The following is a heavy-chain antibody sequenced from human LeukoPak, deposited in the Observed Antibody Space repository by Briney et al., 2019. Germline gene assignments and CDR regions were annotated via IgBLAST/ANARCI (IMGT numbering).Heavy chain of an antibody. CDR1: GGTFSSYT. CDR2: IIPILGIA. D-gene: IGHD2-2*01. J-gene: IGHJ5*02. V-gene: IGHV1-69*02. Sequence: ASAKVSCKASGGTFSSYTISWVRQAPGQGLEWMGRIIPILGIANYAQKFQGRVTITADKSTSTAYMELSSLRSEDTAVYYCARVAALGYCSSTSCYSQGWFDPWGQGTLVTVSS. CDR3: ARVAALGYCSSTSCYSQGWFDP.